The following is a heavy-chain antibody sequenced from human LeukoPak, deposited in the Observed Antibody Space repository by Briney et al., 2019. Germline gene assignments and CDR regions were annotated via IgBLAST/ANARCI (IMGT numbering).Heavy chain of an antibody. J-gene: IGHJ6*02. Sequence: GRSLRLSCAASGFTFSSYGMDWVRQAPGKGVEWGAVIWYDESNKYYPASVKARFTISRDNSRNTLYLQMNSLRAEDTAVYYCAREDRAAAADNYYYYHGMDVWGQGTTVTVSS. CDR1: GFTFSSYG. CDR2: IWYDESNK. CDR3: AREDRAAAADNYYYYHGMDV. D-gene: IGHD6-13*01. V-gene: IGHV3-33*01.